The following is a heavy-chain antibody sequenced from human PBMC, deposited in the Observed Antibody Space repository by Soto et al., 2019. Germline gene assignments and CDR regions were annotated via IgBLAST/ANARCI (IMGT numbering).Heavy chain of an antibody. CDR2: IGTSGDT. V-gene: IGHV3-13*04. J-gene: IGHJ5*02. Sequence: EVQVVESGGGLVQPGGSLRLSCAASGFTFSRYDMHWVREATGRGLEWVSGIGTSGDTYYAGSVKGRFTISRENAKNSVYLQMNSLRAGDTAAYYCAIGALGFDPWGQGTLVTVSS. CDR1: GFTFSRYD. D-gene: IGHD6-6*01. CDR3: AIGALGFDP.